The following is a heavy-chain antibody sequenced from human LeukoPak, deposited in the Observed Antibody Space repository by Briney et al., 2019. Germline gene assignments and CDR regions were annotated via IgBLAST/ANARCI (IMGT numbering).Heavy chain of an antibody. J-gene: IGHJ4*02. CDR3: AKERLGYCSGGSCYVFDY. CDR1: GFTFSSYG. Sequence: GGSLRLSCAASGFTFSSYGMHWVRQAPGKGLEWVAVIWYDESNKYYADSVKGRFTISRDNSKNTLYLQMNSLRAEDTAVYYCAKERLGYCSGGSCYVFDYWGQGTLVTVSS. V-gene: IGHV3-33*06. D-gene: IGHD2-15*01. CDR2: IWYDESNK.